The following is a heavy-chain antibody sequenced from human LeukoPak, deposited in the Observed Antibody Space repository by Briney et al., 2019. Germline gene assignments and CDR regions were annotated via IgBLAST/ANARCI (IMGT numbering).Heavy chain of an antibody. Sequence: PGGSLRLSCAASGFTLSSYAMNWVRQAPGKGLEWVSVISGSGGSTHYADSVKGRFTISRDDSKNTLFLQMNSLRADDTAIYYCAKDPAWRLRYFDLPGTIDYWGQGTLVTVSS. D-gene: IGHD3-9*01. CDR3: AKDPAWRLRYFDLPGTIDY. CDR2: ISGSGGST. V-gene: IGHV3-23*01. CDR1: GFTLSSYA. J-gene: IGHJ4*02.